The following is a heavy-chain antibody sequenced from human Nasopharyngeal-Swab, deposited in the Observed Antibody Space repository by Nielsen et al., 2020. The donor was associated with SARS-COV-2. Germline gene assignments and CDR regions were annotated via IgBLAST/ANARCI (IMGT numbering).Heavy chain of an antibody. CDR3: AKDFNVDTAMVTYYYGMDV. CDR2: ISWNSGSI. Sequence: GGSLRLSCAASGFTFDDYAMHWVRQAPGKGLEWVSGISWNSGSIGYADSVKGRFTISRDNAKNSLYLQMNSLRAEDTALYYCAKDFNVDTAMVTYYYGMDVWGQGTTVTVSS. V-gene: IGHV3-9*01. D-gene: IGHD5-18*01. CDR1: GFTFDDYA. J-gene: IGHJ6*02.